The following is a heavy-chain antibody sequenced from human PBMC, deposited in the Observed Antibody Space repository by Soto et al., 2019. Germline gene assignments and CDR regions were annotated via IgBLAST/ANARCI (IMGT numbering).Heavy chain of an antibody. Sequence: ASVKVSCKASGYTFTSYDINWVRQATGQGFEYLGWMNPNSGNTGYVKKFQGRVTMTRDKSTSTAYMELSSLRSEDTAVYYCASLSCSSTSCYDGQYYYYGMDVWGQGTTVTVSS. CDR3: ASLSCSSTSCYDGQYYYYGMDV. J-gene: IGHJ6*02. V-gene: IGHV1-8*01. D-gene: IGHD2-2*01. CDR2: MNPNSGNT. CDR1: GYTFTSYD.